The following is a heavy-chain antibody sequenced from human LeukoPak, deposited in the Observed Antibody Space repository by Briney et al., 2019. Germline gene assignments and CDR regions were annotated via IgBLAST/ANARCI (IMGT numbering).Heavy chain of an antibody. CDR2: INHSGST. CDR1: GGSFSGYY. CDR3: ARGSFHCSSTSCYESYYYYYGMDV. Sequence: SETLSLTCAVYGGSFSGYYWSWIRQPPGKGLEWIGEINHSGSTNYNPSLKSRVTISVDTSKNQFSLKLSSVTAADTAVYYCARGSFHCSSTSCYESYYYYYGMDVWGQGTTVTVSS. V-gene: IGHV4-34*01. J-gene: IGHJ6*02. D-gene: IGHD2-2*01.